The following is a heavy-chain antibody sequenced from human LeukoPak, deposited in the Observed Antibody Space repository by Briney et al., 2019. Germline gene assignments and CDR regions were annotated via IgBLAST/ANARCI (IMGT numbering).Heavy chain of an antibody. CDR2: MNPNRGNT. CDR3: ARGRYCSGGSCPPFFDY. V-gene: IGHV1-8*01. D-gene: IGHD2-15*01. J-gene: IGHJ4*02. CDR1: GYTFTSYD. Sequence: ASVKVSCKASGYTFTSYDINWVRQATGQGLEWMGWMNPNRGNTGYAQKFQGRVTMTRNTSISTAYMELSSLRSEETAVYYCARGRYCSGGSCPPFFDYWGQGTLVTVSS.